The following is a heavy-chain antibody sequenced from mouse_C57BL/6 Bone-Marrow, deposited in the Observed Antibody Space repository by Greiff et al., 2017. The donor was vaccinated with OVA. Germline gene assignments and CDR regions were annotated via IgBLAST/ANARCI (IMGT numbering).Heavy chain of an antibody. D-gene: IGHD4-1*01. V-gene: IGHV1-50*01. J-gene: IGHJ3*01. Sequence: QVQLKQPGAELVKPGASVKLSCKASGYTFTSYWMQWVKQRPGQGLEWIGEIDPSDSYTNYNQKFKGKATLTVDTSSSTAYMQLSSLTSEDSAVYYCARKNWDWFAYWGQGTLVTVSA. CDR1: GYTFTSYW. CDR2: IDPSDSYT. CDR3: ARKNWDWFAY.